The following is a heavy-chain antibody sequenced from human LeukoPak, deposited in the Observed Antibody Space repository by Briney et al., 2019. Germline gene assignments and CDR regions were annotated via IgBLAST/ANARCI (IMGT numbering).Heavy chain of an antibody. CDR3: ARDTLIAAAGTDY. Sequence: GGSLRLSCAASGFTFSSYSMNWVRQAPGKGLEWVSYISSSSSTIYYADSVKGRFTISRDNAKNSLYLQMNSLRAEDTAVYYCARDTLIAAAGTDYWGQGTLVTVSS. CDR1: GFTFSSYS. V-gene: IGHV3-48*01. J-gene: IGHJ4*02. D-gene: IGHD6-13*01. CDR2: ISSSSSTI.